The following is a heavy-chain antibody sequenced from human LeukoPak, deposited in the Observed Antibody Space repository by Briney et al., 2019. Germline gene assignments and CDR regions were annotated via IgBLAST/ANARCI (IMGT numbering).Heavy chain of an antibody. CDR2: INPNSGGT. J-gene: IGHJ5*02. Sequence: ASVKVSCKASGYTFTGYYMHWVRQAPGQGLEWMGWINPNSGGTNYAQKFQGRVTMTRDTSISTAYMELSRLRSNDTAVYYCARGRLPLNWFDPWGQGTLVTVSS. V-gene: IGHV1-2*02. CDR1: GYTFTGYY. D-gene: IGHD5-18*01. CDR3: ARGRLPLNWFDP.